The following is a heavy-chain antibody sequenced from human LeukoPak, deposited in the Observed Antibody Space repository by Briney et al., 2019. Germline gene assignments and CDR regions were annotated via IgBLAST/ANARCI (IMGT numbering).Heavy chain of an antibody. CDR3: ARRWRLGGNWFDP. J-gene: IGHJ5*02. CDR2: IIPISGTT. Sequence: SVKVSCKTSGGTFTSYAITWVRQAPGQGLEWMGKIIPISGTTNYAQKFQGRVTFTADESTSTAYMELSSLRSEDTALYYCARRWRLGGNWFDPWGQGTLVTVSS. V-gene: IGHV1-69*13. CDR1: GGTFTSYA. D-gene: IGHD5-24*01.